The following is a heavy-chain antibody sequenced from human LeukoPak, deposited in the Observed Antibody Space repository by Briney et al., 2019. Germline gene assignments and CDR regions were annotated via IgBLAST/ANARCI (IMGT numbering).Heavy chain of an antibody. Sequence: SETLSLTCAVYGGSFSGYYWSWIRQPPGQGLELMGEINHSGSTNYNPSLKSRITISVDTSKNQFSLKLSSVTAADTAVYYCARGRKLVGATRACRLDYWGQGTLVAVSS. D-gene: IGHD1-26*01. V-gene: IGHV4-34*01. CDR3: ARGRKLVGATRACRLDY. CDR2: INHSGST. J-gene: IGHJ4*02. CDR1: GGSFSGYY.